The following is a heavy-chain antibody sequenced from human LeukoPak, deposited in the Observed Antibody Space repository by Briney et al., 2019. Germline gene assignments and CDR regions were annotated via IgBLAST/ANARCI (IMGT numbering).Heavy chain of an antibody. V-gene: IGHV4-59*01. CDR2: IYYSGST. J-gene: IGHJ3*02. D-gene: IGHD1-1*01. CDR1: GGSISSYY. CDR3: ARIDSSRTMDAFGI. Sequence: SETLSLTCTVSGGSISSYYWSWIRQPPGKGLEWIGYIYYSGSTNYNPSLKSRVTISVDTSKNQFSLKLSSVTAADTAVYYCARIDSSRTMDAFGIWGQGTMVTVSS.